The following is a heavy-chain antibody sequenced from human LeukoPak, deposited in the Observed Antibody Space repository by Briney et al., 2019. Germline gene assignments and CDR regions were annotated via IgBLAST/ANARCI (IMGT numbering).Heavy chain of an antibody. Sequence: GRSLRLSCTGSGFNFDDYGMSWVRQAPGRGREWISFMANEVHGATVEYAAAVKDRFIISRDDSKSIAYLQMNSLTTEDTAVYYCARERVSRTYRSGSGYRFYYHMDVWGKGTTVIVSS. D-gene: IGHD6-19*01. V-gene: IGHV3-49*04. J-gene: IGHJ6*03. CDR2: MANEVHGATV. CDR3: ARERVSRTYRSGSGYRFYYHMDV. CDR1: GFNFDDYG.